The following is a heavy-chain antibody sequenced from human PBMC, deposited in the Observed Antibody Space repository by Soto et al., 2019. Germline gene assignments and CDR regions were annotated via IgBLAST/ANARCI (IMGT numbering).Heavy chain of an antibody. CDR2: ISAYNGNT. V-gene: IGHV1-18*01. J-gene: IGHJ6*02. D-gene: IGHD3-10*01. CDR1: GFTFTTYG. CDR3: ARGGRDGMDV. Sequence: QVQLVQSGAEVKKPGASVKVSCKASGFTFTTYGFTWVRQAPGQGLEWMGWISAYNGNTNYAQKFQGRVTMTTDTSTSIVYLELRSQTSDDTAVYYCARGGRDGMDVWGQGTTVTLSS.